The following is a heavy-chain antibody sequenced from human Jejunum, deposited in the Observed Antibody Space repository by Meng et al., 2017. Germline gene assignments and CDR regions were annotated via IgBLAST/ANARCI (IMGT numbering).Heavy chain of an antibody. CDR2: INPSTGYT. D-gene: IGHD1-26*01. V-gene: IGHV1-2*02. Sequence: QVQLEQSGAELLKPAASVKVSCTTSGYTFTSYDHHWVRQAPGQGLQWMGLINPSTGYTLYSQKFQGRVTITRDRSITTAYLDLTRLTSDDTAMYYCARVGSTNSPADYWGQGTLVTASS. J-gene: IGHJ4*02. CDR1: GYTFTSYD. CDR3: ARVGSTNSPADY.